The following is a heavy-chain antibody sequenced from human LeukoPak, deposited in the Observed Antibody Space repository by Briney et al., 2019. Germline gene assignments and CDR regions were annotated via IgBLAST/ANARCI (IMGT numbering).Heavy chain of an antibody. CDR2: IIPIFGTA. CDR1: GGTFSSYA. Sequence: ASVKVSCKAFGGTFSSYAISWVRQAPGQGLEWMGGIIPIFGTANYAQKFQGRVTITADESTSTAYMELSSLRSEDTAVYYCARGALYDFWSGYLNWFDPWGQGTLVTVSS. J-gene: IGHJ5*02. D-gene: IGHD3-3*01. V-gene: IGHV1-69*13. CDR3: ARGALYDFWSGYLNWFDP.